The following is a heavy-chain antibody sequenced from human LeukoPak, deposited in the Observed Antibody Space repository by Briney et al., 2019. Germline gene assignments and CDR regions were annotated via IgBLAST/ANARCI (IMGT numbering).Heavy chain of an antibody. Sequence: SETLSLTCTVSGGSISSSSYYWGWIRQPPGKGLEWIGSIYYSGSTYYNPSLKSRVTISVDTSKNQFSLKLSSVTAADTAVYYCARGPTYYYGSGSYTPLWYWGQGTLVTGSS. CDR3: ARGPTYYYGSGSYTPLWY. CDR2: IYYSGST. J-gene: IGHJ4*02. V-gene: IGHV4-39*07. CDR1: GGSISSSSYY. D-gene: IGHD3-10*01.